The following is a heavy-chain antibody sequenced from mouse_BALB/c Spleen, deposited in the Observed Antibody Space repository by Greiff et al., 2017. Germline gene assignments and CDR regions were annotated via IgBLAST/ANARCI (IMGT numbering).Heavy chain of an antibody. CDR2: ISSGGSYT. CDR3: AREGYGNPFAY. Sequence: EVKVVESGGGLVKPGGSLKLSCAASGFTFSSYAMSWVRQTPEKRLEWVATISSGGSYTYYPDSVKGRFTISRDNAKNTLYLQMSSLRSEDTAMYYCAREGYGNPFAYWGQGTLVTVSA. V-gene: IGHV5-9-3*01. CDR1: GFTFSSYA. J-gene: IGHJ3*01. D-gene: IGHD2-1*01.